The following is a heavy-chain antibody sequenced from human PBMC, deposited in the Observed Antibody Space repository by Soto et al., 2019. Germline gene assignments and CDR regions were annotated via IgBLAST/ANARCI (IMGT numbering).Heavy chain of an antibody. D-gene: IGHD1-26*01. CDR2: IYWDDDK. CDR1: GFSISTSGVA. V-gene: IGHV2-5*02. Sequence: QITLKESGPTLVKPTQTLRLTCTFSGFSISTSGVAVGWIRQPPGKALEWLALIYWDDDKRYTPSLKSRLTITKGTSKNQVVLTLTNVDPVDTGTYYCAHRAVGSVIVGDAFHRWGHGTMVTVSS. J-gene: IGHJ3*02. CDR3: AHRAVGSVIVGDAFHR.